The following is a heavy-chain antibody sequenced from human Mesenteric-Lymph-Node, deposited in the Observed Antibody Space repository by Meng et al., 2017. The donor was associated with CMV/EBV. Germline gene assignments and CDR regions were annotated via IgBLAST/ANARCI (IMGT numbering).Heavy chain of an antibody. Sequence: ASVKVSCKASGYTFTSYDINWVRQATGQGLEWMGWMNPNSGNTGYAQKFQGRVTMTRDTSISTAYMELSRLRSDDTAVYYCASIVPAAMGVDVWGQGTTVTVSS. J-gene: IGHJ6*02. D-gene: IGHD2-2*01. V-gene: IGHV1-8*02. CDR2: MNPNSGNT. CDR3: ASIVPAAMGVDV. CDR1: GYTFTSYD.